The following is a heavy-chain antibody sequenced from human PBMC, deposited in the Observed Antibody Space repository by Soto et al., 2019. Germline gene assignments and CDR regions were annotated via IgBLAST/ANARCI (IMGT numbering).Heavy chain of an antibody. D-gene: IGHD3-22*01. CDR3: ARVDLGYYDSSGYYY. V-gene: IGHV4-59*12. CDR1: GGSISSYY. Sequence: ASETLSLTCSVSGGSISSYYWSWIRQPPGKGLEWIAYIYYSGTSYNPSLKSRVSISLDTSKNQFSLKLSSVTAADTAVYYCARVDLGYYDSSGYYYWGQGTLVT. J-gene: IGHJ4*02. CDR2: IYYSGT.